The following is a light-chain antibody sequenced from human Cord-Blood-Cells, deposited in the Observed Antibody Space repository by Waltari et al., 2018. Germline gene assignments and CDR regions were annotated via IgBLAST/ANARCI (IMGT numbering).Light chain of an antibody. CDR3: QQYYSYPRT. J-gene: IGKJ1*01. CDR1: QGISSY. Sequence: AIRMTQSPSSFSASTGDRVTITCRASQGISSYLAWYQQKPGKAPKLLFYAASTLQSRVPARFSGSGSGTDFTLTISCLQSEDFATYYCQQYYSYPRTFGQGTKVEIK. CDR2: AAS. V-gene: IGKV1-8*01.